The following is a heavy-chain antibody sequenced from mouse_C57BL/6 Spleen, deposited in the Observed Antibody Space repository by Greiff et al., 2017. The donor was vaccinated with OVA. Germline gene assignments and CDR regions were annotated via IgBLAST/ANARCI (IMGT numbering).Heavy chain of an antibody. CDR2: IYPGNSDT. CDR3: SGTTVASLHWYFDV. Sequence: VQLKESGTVLARPGASVKMSCKTSGYTFTSYWMHWVKQRPGQGLEWIGAIYPGNSDTSSNQKLKGKAKLTAVTSASTAYMELSSLTNEDAAFYYCSGTTVASLHWYFDVWGTGTTVTVSS. V-gene: IGHV1-5*01. CDR1: GYTFTSYW. J-gene: IGHJ1*03. D-gene: IGHD1-1*01.